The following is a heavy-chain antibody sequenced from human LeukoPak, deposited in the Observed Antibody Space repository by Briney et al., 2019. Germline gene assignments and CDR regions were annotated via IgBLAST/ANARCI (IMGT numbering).Heavy chain of an antibody. CDR3: ARDLSVWLSNLDY. D-gene: IGHD3-22*01. CDR2: ISSSSSYI. V-gene: IGHV3-21*01. J-gene: IGHJ4*02. Sequence: PGGSLRLSCAASGFTFSSYSMNWVRQAPGKGLEWVSSISSSSSYIYYADSVKGRFTISRDNAKNSLYLQMNSLRAEDTAVYYCARDLSVWLSNLDYWGQGTLVTVSS. CDR1: GFTFSSYS.